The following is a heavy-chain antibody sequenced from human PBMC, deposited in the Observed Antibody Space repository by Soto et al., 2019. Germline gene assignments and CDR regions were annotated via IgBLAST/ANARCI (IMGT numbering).Heavy chain of an antibody. Sequence: GXSXKISCKCSGYSFTSYWIGCVRQMPGKGLEWMGIIYPGDSDTRYSPSFQGQVTISADKSISTAYLQWSSLKDSDTAMYYCGIAVAGWGHYYFDYWGQGTLVTVSS. V-gene: IGHV5-51*01. CDR1: GYSFTSYW. J-gene: IGHJ4*02. CDR2: IYPGDSDT. D-gene: IGHD6-19*01. CDR3: GIAVAGWGHYYFDY.